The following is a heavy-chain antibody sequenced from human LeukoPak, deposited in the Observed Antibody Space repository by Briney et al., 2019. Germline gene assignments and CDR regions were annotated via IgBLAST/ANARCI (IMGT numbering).Heavy chain of an antibody. CDR3: AEDVRAALGNNWFDP. CDR1: GFTFDDYA. CDR2: ISWNSGSI. D-gene: IGHD3-16*01. V-gene: IGHV3-9*01. Sequence: GRSLRLSCAASGFTFDDYAMHWVRHAPGKGLEWVSGISWNSGSIGYADSVKGRFTISRDNAKNSLYLQMNSLRAEDTALYYCAEDVRAALGNNWFDPWGQGTLVTVSS. J-gene: IGHJ5*02.